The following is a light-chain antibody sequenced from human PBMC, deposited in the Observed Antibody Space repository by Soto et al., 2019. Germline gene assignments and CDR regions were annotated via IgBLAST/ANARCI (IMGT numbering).Light chain of an antibody. V-gene: IGKV3-20*01. CDR2: GAS. J-gene: IGKJ3*01. CDR3: QQYGISPRT. Sequence: EIVLTQSPGTLSLSPGERATLSCRASQSVSSSFLAWYQQKPGQAPRLLIYGASSRATGIPDRFSGSGSGTDCTLTISRLEPEDVAVYYCQQYGISPRTFGPGTTVDI. CDR1: QSVSSSF.